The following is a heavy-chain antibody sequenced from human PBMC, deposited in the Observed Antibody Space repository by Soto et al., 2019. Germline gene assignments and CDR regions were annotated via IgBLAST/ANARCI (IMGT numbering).Heavy chain of an antibody. D-gene: IGHD3-3*01. V-gene: IGHV4-4*07. J-gene: IGHJ4*02. CDR2: ISTSGHV. Sequence: SETLSLTCSVSGGSLSKYYWSWIRQPAGKGLEWIGRISTSGHVVSKVSLRSRLTMSADMSNNHFSLKLTSVTAADTAVYYCARDYNDFWSLYPLAFDVWGQGALVPVSS. CDR1: GGSLSKYY. CDR3: ARDYNDFWSLYPLAFDV.